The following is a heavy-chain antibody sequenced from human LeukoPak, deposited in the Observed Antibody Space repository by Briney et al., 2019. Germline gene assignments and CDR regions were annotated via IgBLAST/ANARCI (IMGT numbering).Heavy chain of an antibody. D-gene: IGHD5-18*01. Sequence: SETLSLTCTVSGYSISSGYYWGWIRQPPGKGLEWIGSIYHSGSTNYNPSLKSRVTISVDTSKHQFSLKLSSVTAADTAVYYCARGRRRGLQLWSTLYFDYWGQGTLVTVSS. CDR2: IYHSGST. CDR1: GYSISSGYY. J-gene: IGHJ4*02. V-gene: IGHV4-38-2*02. CDR3: ARGRRRGLQLWSTLYFDY.